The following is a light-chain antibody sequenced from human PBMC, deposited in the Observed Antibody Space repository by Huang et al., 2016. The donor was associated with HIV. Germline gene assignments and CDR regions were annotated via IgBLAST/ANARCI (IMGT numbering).Light chain of an antibody. CDR1: QSISTY. J-gene: IGKJ4*01. V-gene: IGKV3-11*01. CDR3: QQRSSWPLT. Sequence: EIVLTQSPATLSLSPGERATLSCRASQSISTYLAWYQQKPGPAPRLLIYDASNRATGIPARFSGRGSGTDFTLSINSLEPEDFVTYYCQQRSSWPLTFGGGTKVET. CDR2: DAS.